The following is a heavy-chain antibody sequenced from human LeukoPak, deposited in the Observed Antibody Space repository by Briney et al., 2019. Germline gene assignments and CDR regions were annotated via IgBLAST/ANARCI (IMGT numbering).Heavy chain of an antibody. CDR3: ARTNYDFWSGYSKADFDY. V-gene: IGHV3-23*01. D-gene: IGHD3-3*01. J-gene: IGHJ4*02. CDR2: ISGSGGST. Sequence: PGGSLRLSCAASGFTFSSFAMSWVRQAPGKGLDWVSVISGSGGSTYYAGSVKGRFSISRDNSKNTLNLQMNSLSAEDTAVYYCARTNYDFWSGYSKADFDYWGQGILVTVSS. CDR1: GFTFSSFA.